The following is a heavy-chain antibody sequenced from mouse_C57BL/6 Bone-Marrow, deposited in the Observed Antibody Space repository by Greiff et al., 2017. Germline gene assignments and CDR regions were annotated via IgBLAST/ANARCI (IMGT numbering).Heavy chain of an antibody. CDR2: IYPGNSDT. CDR3: YYGISSSWFAY. D-gene: IGHD1-1*01. J-gene: IGHJ3*01. Sequence: VQLQQSGTVLARPGASVKMSCKTSGYTFTSYWMHWVKQRPGQGLEWIGAIYPGNSDTSYNQKFKGKATLTAVTSASTAYMELSSLTNEDSAVYYCYYGISSSWFAYWGQGTLVTVSA. CDR1: GYTFTSYW. V-gene: IGHV1-5*01.